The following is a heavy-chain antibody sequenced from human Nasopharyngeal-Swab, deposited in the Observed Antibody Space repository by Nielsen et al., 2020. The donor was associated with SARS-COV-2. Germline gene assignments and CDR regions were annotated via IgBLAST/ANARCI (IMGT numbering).Heavy chain of an antibody. V-gene: IGHV4-34*01. J-gene: IGHJ3*02. Sequence: SETLSLTCAVYGGSFSGYYWSWIRQPPGKGLEWIGEINHSGSTNYNPSLKSRVTISVDTSKNQFSLKLSSVTAADTAVYYCAGNLVGYYYDMVGAFDIWGQGTMVTVSS. CDR1: GGSFSGYY. CDR3: AGNLVGYYYDMVGAFDI. CDR2: INHSGST. D-gene: IGHD3-22*01.